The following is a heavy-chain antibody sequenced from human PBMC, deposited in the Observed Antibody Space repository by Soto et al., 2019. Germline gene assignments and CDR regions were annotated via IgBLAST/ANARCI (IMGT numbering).Heavy chain of an antibody. Sequence: HPGASLRLACPASGVVFGEYAMNWVRQAPGKGLEWVGFIRGEAAGGTTDYAASVKGRFTISRDDPKSIAYLQMNSLKTEDTAVYYCTRDALYDTSGYYNDNVLDVWGQGTTVTVSS. CDR2: IRGEAAGGTT. CDR3: TRDALYDTSGYYNDNVLDV. CDR1: GVVFGEYA. D-gene: IGHD3-22*01. J-gene: IGHJ6*02. V-gene: IGHV3-49*04.